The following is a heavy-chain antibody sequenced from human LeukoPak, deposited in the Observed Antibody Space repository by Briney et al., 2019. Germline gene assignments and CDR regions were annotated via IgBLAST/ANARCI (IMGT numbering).Heavy chain of an antibody. CDR3: ARWYSSGQTYYFDY. CDR1: GYSFNSYW. Sequence: GESLQISCKGSGYSFNSYWIGWVRQMPGKGLKWMGIIYPGDSDARYSPSFQGQVTISADKSISTAYLQWSSLKASDTAMYYCARWYSSGQTYYFDYWGQGTLVTVSS. D-gene: IGHD6-19*01. V-gene: IGHV5-51*01. CDR2: IYPGDSDA. J-gene: IGHJ4*02.